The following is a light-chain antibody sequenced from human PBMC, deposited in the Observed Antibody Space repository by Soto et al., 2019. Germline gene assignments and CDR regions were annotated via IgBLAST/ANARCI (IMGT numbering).Light chain of an antibody. Sequence: QSALTQPPSASGSPGQSVAISCTGTSNDVGDYNYVSWYQQHPGKAPKLMIYEVSKRPSGVPDRFSGSKSGNTASLTVSGLQAEDEAEYYCSSFVGTTHQGVFGGGTKLTVL. CDR3: SSFVGTTHQGV. V-gene: IGLV2-8*01. J-gene: IGLJ2*01. CDR1: SNDVGDYNY. CDR2: EVS.